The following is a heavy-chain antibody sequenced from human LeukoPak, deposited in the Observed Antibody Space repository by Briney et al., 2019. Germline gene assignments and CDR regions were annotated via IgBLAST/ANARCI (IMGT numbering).Heavy chain of an antibody. CDR1: GYTFTRYF. D-gene: IGHD5-24*01. CDR3: ARSTDEGNWFDP. CDR2: INPSGGST. J-gene: IGHJ5*02. V-gene: IGHV1-46*01. Sequence: ASVKVSCKASGYTFTRYFIHWVRQAPGQGLEWMGIINPSGGSTSYAQKFQGRVTMTRDTSTSTVYMELSSLRSEDTAVYYCARSTDEGNWFDPWGQGTLVTVSS.